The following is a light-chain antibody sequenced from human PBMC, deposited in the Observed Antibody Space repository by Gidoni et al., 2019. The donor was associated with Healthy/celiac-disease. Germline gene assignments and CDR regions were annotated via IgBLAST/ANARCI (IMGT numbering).Light chain of an antibody. CDR3: QSYDSSNVV. V-gene: IGLV6-57*04. Sequence: NFMLTQPHSVSDSPGKTVTISCTRSSGSIASNYVQWYQQRPGRAPTTVIYEDNQTPSGLPDRFSGSIDSSSNSASLTIAGLKTEDEADYYCQSYDSSNVVFGGGTKLTVL. J-gene: IGLJ2*01. CDR2: EDN. CDR1: SGSIASNY.